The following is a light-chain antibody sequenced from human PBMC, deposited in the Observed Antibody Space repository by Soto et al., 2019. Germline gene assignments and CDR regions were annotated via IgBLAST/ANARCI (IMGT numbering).Light chain of an antibody. CDR3: SSYAGSNTVV. CDR1: SSDVVNDLL. CDR2: DVT. Sequence: QSALTQPASVSGSPGQSITISCTGTSSDVVNDLLVSWYQQQPGKAPKLMIFDVTKRPSGVPDRYSASKSGNTASLTVSGLQAEDEGDYYCSSYAGSNTVVFGGGTKVTVL. J-gene: IGLJ2*01. V-gene: IGLV2-14*02.